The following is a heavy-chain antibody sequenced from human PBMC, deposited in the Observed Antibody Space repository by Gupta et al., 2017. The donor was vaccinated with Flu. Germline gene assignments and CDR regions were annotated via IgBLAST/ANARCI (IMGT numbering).Heavy chain of an antibody. CDR3: VRGTSVTLAVTRRSPLDP. CDR1: GYTLTDYY. CDR2: MNPINGGT. J-gene: IGHJ5*02. V-gene: IGHV1-2*02. Sequence: QVQLVQSGAEVKKPGASVKVSCKASGYTLTDYYVHWVRQAPGHGPEWMGWMNPINGGTNDAQNVQGRVTMTRDTSVSTAYRELSSLGSDDTAVYYCVRGTSVTLAVTRRSPLDPWGQGTLVTVSS. D-gene: IGHD6-19*01.